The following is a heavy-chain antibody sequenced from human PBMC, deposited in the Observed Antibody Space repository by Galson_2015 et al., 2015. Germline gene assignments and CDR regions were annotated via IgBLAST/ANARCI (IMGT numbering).Heavy chain of an antibody. CDR2: ISSSSSTI. D-gene: IGHD4-17*01. J-gene: IGHJ4*02. V-gene: IGHV3-48*02. Sequence: SLRLSCAASGFTFSSYSMNWVRQAPGKGLEWVSYISSSSSTIYYADSVKGRFTISRDNAKNSLYLQMNSLRDEDTAVYYCARDRPPPGLRSRPVFDYWGQGTLVTVSS. CDR1: GFTFSSYS. CDR3: ARDRPPPGLRSRPVFDY.